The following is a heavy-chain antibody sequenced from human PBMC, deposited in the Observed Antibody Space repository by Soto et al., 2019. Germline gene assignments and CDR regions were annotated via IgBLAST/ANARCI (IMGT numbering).Heavy chain of an antibody. CDR3: ARDSHHRHRIAVAGDKGVDP. J-gene: IGHJ5*02. CDR2: ISYDGSNK. CDR1: GFTFSSYA. Sequence: GGSLRLSCAASGFTFSSYAMHWVRQAPGKGLEWVAVISYDGSNKYYADSVKGRFTISRDNSKNTLYLQMNSLRAEDTAVYYCARDSHHRHRIAVAGDKGVDPWGQGTLVTVSS. D-gene: IGHD6-19*01. V-gene: IGHV3-30-3*01.